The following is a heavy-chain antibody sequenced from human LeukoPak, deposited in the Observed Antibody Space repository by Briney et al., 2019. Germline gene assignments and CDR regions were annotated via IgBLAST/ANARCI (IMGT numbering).Heavy chain of an antibody. J-gene: IGHJ6*02. CDR1: GASISSSYYY. V-gene: IGHV4-39*01. Sequence: LETLSLTCTVSGASISSSYYYWGWIRQPPGKGLEWIGSIYNSGYTYYNPSLRSRVAISVDTSKNQVSLKLRSVAATDTGVYYCARHLNYYGSGSYNYGMDVWGQGTTVTVSS. CDR2: IYNSGYT. D-gene: IGHD3-10*01. CDR3: ARHLNYYGSGSYNYGMDV.